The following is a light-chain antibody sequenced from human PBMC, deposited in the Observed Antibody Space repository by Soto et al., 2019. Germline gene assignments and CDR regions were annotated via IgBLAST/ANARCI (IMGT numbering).Light chain of an antibody. CDR2: RDS. CDR3: QVWDSSTGADVV. J-gene: IGLJ2*01. Sequence: SYELTQPLSVSVALGQTARITCGGNNIGSKNVHWYQQKPGQAPVLVIYRDSNRPSGIPERFSGSNSGNTATLTISRAQAGDEADYYCQVWDSSTGADVVFGGGTKLTVL. V-gene: IGLV3-9*01. CDR1: NIGSKN.